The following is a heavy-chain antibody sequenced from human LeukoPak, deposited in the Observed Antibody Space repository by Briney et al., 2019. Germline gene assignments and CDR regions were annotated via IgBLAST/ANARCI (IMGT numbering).Heavy chain of an antibody. CDR3: ARLPNY. Sequence: AESLTLSCAASAFTVSAHYMTWARQAPGKGLEWVSVIYSGGSTYYADSVTARFTISRDNSKNTLYLQMNSLRTEDTAVYYCARLPNYWGQGTLVTVSS. CDR2: IYSGGST. V-gene: IGHV3-66*02. J-gene: IGHJ4*02. CDR1: AFTVSAHY.